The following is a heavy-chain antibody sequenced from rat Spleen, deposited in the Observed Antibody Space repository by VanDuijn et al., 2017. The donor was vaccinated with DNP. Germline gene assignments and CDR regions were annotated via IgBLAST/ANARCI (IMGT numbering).Heavy chain of an antibody. CDR3: AKGGDYGGFDY. Sequence: EVQLVETGGGLVQPGGSLKLSCVASGFTFSNRWMFWIRQAPGKGLELMASINTDGGSTYYADSVKGRFTISRDNAENTVYLQMNSLRSEDTATYYCAKGGDYGGFDYWGQGVMVTVSS. V-gene: IGHV5-58*01. J-gene: IGHJ2*01. CDR2: INTDGGST. CDR1: GFTFSNRW. D-gene: IGHD1-11*01.